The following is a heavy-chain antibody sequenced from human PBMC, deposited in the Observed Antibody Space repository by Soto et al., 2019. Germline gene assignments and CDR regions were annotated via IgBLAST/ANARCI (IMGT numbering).Heavy chain of an antibody. CDR3: VRYDT. CDR2: IYNTGRT. V-gene: IGHV4-39*01. J-gene: IGHJ5*02. CDR1: GGSISDIQFS. Sequence: SETLSLTCNVSGGSISDIQFSWGWIRQPPGKGLEWIGCIYNTGRTSYNPSLKSRVNISVDLSKNQFSLRLTSVTAADTAVYHCVRYDTWGQGVLVTVSS.